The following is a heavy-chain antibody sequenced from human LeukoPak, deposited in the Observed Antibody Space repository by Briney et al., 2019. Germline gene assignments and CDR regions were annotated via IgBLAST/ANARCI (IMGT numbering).Heavy chain of an antibody. Sequence: TGGSLRLSCAASGFTFSNYWMSWVRQAPGKGLEWVANIKQDESEKFYVDSVKGRFTISRDNAKNSLCLQMNSLRTEDTAVYYCARDPSGSDFDYWGQGTLVTVSS. CDR3: ARDPSGSDFDY. CDR2: IKQDESEK. V-gene: IGHV3-7*01. D-gene: IGHD5-12*01. CDR1: GFTFSNYW. J-gene: IGHJ4*02.